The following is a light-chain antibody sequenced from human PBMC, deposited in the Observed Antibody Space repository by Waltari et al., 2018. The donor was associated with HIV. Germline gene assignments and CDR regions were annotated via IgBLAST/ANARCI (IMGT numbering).Light chain of an antibody. CDR1: SNDIAASTF. J-gene: IGLJ2*01. CDR2: DVN. V-gene: IGLV2-8*01. Sequence: QSALTQPPSASGSPGQSVTLPCTGTSNDIAASTFVSWSQQHPGKAPRLIISDVNKRPSGVPNRFSGSKSGNTASLTVSGLQAEDEATYYCSSDGGTSAGGSRKFYVIFGGGTKLTVL. CDR3: SSDGGTSAGGSRKFYVI.